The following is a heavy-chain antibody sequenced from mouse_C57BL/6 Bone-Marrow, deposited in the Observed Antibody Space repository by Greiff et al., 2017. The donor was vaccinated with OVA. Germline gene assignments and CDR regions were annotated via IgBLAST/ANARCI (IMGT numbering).Heavy chain of an antibody. CDR3: ASRDGGNYGFDY. Sequence: QVQLQQSGAELARPGASVKLSCKASGYTFTSYGISWVKQRTGQGLEWIGEIYPRSGNTYYNEKFKGKATLTADKSSSTAYMELRSLTSEDSAVYFCASRDGGNYGFDYWGQGTTLTVSS. CDR1: GYTFTSYG. CDR2: IYPRSGNT. J-gene: IGHJ2*01. V-gene: IGHV1-81*01. D-gene: IGHD2-1*01.